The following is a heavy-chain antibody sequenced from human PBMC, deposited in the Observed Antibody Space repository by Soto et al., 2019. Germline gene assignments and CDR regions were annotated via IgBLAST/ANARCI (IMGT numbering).Heavy chain of an antibody. CDR2: KRQDGNEK. Sequence: GSLRLPCASSGLSFSTYWMSWARQTPRKGLEWVATKRQDGNEKHCVDSVKGRFTISRDNAKDSLSLQMDSLGAEDSAIYYSASGCGRPSCPYYLDSWGRGILVTVSS. CDR3: ASGCGRPSCPYYLDS. D-gene: IGHD2-2*01. CDR1: GLSFSTYW. V-gene: IGHV3-7*01. J-gene: IGHJ4*02.